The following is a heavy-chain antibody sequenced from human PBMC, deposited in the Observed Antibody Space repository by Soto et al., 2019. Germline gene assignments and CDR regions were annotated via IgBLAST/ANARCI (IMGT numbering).Heavy chain of an antibody. V-gene: IGHV3-23*01. J-gene: IGHJ4*02. D-gene: IGHD4-17*01. CDR1: GFTFSNYA. Sequence: EVQLLDSGGGLVQPGASLRLSCVASGFTFSNYAMNWVRQAPGEGLEWVSTITGSGDITHYADSVKGRFTISRDNSKNTMYLQMNSLRVEDTALYYCAKNYGDYVTSVSDYWGQGTLVTVSS. CDR3: AKNYGDYVTSVSDY. CDR2: ITGSGDIT.